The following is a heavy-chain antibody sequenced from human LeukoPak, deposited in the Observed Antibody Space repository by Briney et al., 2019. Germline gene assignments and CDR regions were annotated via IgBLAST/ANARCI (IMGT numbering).Heavy chain of an antibody. J-gene: IGHJ5*02. CDR1: GGTVSDYS. CDR3: VRSGYDYDWFDP. Sequence: SVMVSCKASGGTVSDYSISWVRQAPGQGLEWMGRIIPLLGTTHCAQNFQGRFTMTADKSTTSVYMELSSLRSEDTAVYYCVRSGYDYDWFDPWGQGTLVTVSS. D-gene: IGHD5-12*01. V-gene: IGHV1-69*08. CDR2: IIPLLGTT.